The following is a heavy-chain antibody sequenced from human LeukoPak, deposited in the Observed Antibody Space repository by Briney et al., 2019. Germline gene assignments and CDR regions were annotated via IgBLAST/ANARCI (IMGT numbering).Heavy chain of an antibody. D-gene: IGHD6-13*01. CDR2: IRYDGSNK. Sequence: GGSLRLSCAASGFTFSSYGMHWVRQAPGKGLEWVAFIRYDGSNKYYADSVKGRFTISRDNSKNTLYLQMNSLRAEDTAVYYCARPLYSSSAFFDYWGQGTLVTVSS. J-gene: IGHJ4*02. CDR3: ARPLYSSSAFFDY. V-gene: IGHV3-30*02. CDR1: GFTFSSYG.